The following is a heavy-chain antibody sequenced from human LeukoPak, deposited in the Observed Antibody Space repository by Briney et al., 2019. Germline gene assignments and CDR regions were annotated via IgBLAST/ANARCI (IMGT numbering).Heavy chain of an antibody. Sequence: SETLSLTCTVSGGSISSGSYYWSWIRQPAGKGLEWIGRIYTSGSTNYNPSLKSRVTISVDTSKNQFSLKLSSVTAADTAVYYCARDSGYESFHYYYYYMDVWGKGTTVTISS. J-gene: IGHJ6*03. CDR1: GGSISSGSYY. CDR3: ARDSGYESFHYYYYYMDV. V-gene: IGHV4-61*02. D-gene: IGHD5-12*01. CDR2: IYTSGST.